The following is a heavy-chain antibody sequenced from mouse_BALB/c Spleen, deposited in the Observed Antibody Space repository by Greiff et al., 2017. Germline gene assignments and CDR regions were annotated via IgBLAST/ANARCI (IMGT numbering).Heavy chain of an antibody. D-gene: IGHD1-1*01. CDR2: ISSGGSYT. V-gene: IGHV5-6-4*01. Sequence: EVKLMESGGGLVKPGGSLKLSCAASGFTFSSYTMSWVRQTPEKRLEWVATISSGGSYTYYPDSVKGRFTISRDNAKNTLYLQMSSLKSEDTAMYYCTREYYGDYYYAMDYWGQGTSVTVSS. J-gene: IGHJ4*01. CDR1: GFTFSSYT. CDR3: TREYYGDYYYAMDY.